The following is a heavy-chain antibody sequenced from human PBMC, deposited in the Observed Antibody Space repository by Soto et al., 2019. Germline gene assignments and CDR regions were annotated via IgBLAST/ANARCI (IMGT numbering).Heavy chain of an antibody. CDR3: ARVEVVAATGYYYYYYGMDV. D-gene: IGHD2-15*01. CDR2: MNPNSGNT. J-gene: IGHJ6*02. CDR1: GYTFTSYD. Sequence: ASVKVSCKASGYTFTSYDINWVRQATGQELEWMGWMNPNSGNTGYAQKFQGRVTMTRNTSISTAYMELSSLRSEDTAVYYCARVEVVAATGYYYYYYGMDVWGQGTTVTVSS. V-gene: IGHV1-8*01.